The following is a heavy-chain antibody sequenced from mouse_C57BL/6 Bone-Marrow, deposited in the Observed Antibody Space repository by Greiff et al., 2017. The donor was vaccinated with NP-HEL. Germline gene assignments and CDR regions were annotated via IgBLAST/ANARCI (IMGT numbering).Heavy chain of an antibody. V-gene: IGHV1-42*01. CDR3: ACLYYGSSYAMDY. D-gene: IGHD1-1*01. CDR1: GYSFTGYY. Sequence: EVKLVESGPELVKPGASVKISCKASGYSFTGYYMNWVKQSPEKSLEWIGEINPSTGGTTYNQKFKAKATLTVDKSSSTAYMQLKSLTSEDSAVYYCACLYYGSSYAMDYWGQGTSVTVSS. J-gene: IGHJ4*01. CDR2: INPSTGGT.